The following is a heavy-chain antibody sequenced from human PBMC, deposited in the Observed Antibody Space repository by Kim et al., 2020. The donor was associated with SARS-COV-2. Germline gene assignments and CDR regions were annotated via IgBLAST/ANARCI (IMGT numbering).Heavy chain of an antibody. D-gene: IGHD4-4*01. CDR3: AVPNDYSNYPYYYGMDV. J-gene: IGHJ6*02. V-gene: IGHV1-69*13. CDR1: GGTFSSYA. CDR2: IIPIFGTA. Sequence: SVKVSCKASGGTFSSYAISWVRQAPGQGLEWMGGIIPIFGTANYAQKFQGRVTITADESTSTAYMELSSLRSEDTAVYYCAVPNDYSNYPYYYGMDVWGQGTTVTVSS.